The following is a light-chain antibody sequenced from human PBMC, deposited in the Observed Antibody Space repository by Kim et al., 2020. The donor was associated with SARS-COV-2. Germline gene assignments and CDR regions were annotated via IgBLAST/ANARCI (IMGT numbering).Light chain of an antibody. CDR1: SGSMASNY. CDR2: EDN. J-gene: IGLJ2*01. V-gene: IGLV6-57*04. Sequence: NFMLTQPHSVSESPGKTVTISCTRSSGSMASNYVQWYQQRPGSAPTTVIYEDNQRPSGVPDRFSGSIDSSSNSASLTISGLKTEDEADYYCQSYDSSNYVVFGGGTQLTVL. CDR3: QSYDSSNYVV.